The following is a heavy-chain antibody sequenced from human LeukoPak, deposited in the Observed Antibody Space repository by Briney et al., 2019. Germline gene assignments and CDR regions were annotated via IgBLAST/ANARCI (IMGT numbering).Heavy chain of an antibody. D-gene: IGHD3-9*01. CDR3: ARGVYYDILTGYSDDAFDI. Sequence: PGGSLRLSCAASGFTFSSYEMNWVRQAPGKGLEWVSYISSSGSTIYYADSVKGRFTISRDNAKNSLYLQMNSLRAEDTAVYYCARGVYYDILTGYSDDAFDIWGQGTMVTVPS. V-gene: IGHV3-48*03. CDR2: ISSSGSTI. J-gene: IGHJ3*02. CDR1: GFTFSSYE.